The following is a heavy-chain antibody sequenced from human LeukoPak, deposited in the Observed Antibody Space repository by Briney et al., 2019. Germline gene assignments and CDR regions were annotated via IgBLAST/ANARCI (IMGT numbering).Heavy chain of an antibody. V-gene: IGHV1-69*05. D-gene: IGHD3-3*01. J-gene: IGHJ4*02. CDR3: ASPPYITIFGVVVD. Sequence: SVKVSCKASGCTFSSYAISWVRQAPGQGLEWMGGIIPIFGTANYAQKFQGRVTITTDESTSTAYMELSRLRSEDTAVYYCASPPYITIFGVVVDWGQGTLVTVSS. CDR1: GCTFSSYA. CDR2: IIPIFGTA.